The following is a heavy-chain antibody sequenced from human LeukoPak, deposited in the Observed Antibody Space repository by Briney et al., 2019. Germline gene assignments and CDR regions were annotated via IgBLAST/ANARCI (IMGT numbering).Heavy chain of an antibody. D-gene: IGHD2-15*01. CDR3: ARDLGVVVVAATTPTDY. J-gene: IGHJ4*02. V-gene: IGHV3-21*01. CDR1: GFTFSSYS. CDR2: ISSSSSYI. Sequence: GGSLRLSCAASGFTFSSYSMNWVRQAPGKGLEWVSSISSSSSYIYYADSVKDRFTISRDNAKNSLYLQMNSLRAEDTAVYYCARDLGVVVVAATTPTDYWGQGTLVTVSS.